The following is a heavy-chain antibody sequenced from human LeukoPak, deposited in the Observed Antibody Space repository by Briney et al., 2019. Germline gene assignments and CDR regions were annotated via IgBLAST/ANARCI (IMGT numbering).Heavy chain of an antibody. D-gene: IGHD3-10*01. V-gene: IGHV4-59*01. CDR2: ISYSGST. J-gene: IGHJ6*03. CDR3: ARAPERWYSYGSYTYHYVDV. Sequence: SETLSLTCSVSGGSISSYYWNWIRQPPGKGLEWIGSISYSGSTNYNPSLESRVTISVDTSKNQISLKLSSVTAADTAIYYCARAPERWYSYGSYTYHYVDVWGRGTTVTVSS. CDR1: GGSISSYY.